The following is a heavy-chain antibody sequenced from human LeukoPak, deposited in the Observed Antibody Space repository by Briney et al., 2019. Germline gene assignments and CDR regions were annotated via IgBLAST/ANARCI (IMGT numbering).Heavy chain of an antibody. CDR3: AREDGVVVVPAADY. V-gene: IGHV3-7*01. D-gene: IGHD2-2*01. J-gene: IGHJ4*02. CDR1: GFTFSSYW. Sequence: GGSLRLSCAASGFTFSSYWMSWVRQPPGKGLEWVANIKQDGSEKYYVDSVKGRFTISRDNARNSLYLQMNSLTAEDTAVYYCAREDGVVVVPAADYWGQGTLVTVSS. CDR2: IKQDGSEK.